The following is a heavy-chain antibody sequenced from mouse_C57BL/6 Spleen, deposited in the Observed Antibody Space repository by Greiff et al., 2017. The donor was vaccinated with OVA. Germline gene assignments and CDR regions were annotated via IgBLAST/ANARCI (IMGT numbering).Heavy chain of an antibody. J-gene: IGHJ1*03. CDR3: ARERDYGSSRGYFDV. CDR1: GYTFTSYW. Sequence: QVQLQQPGAELVRPGSSVKLSCKASGYTFTSYWMHWVKQRPIQGLEWIGNIDPSDSETHYNQKFKDKATLTVDKSSSTAYMQLSSLTSEDSAVYYCARERDYGSSRGYFDVWGTGTTVTVSS. V-gene: IGHV1-52*01. CDR2: IDPSDSET. D-gene: IGHD1-1*01.